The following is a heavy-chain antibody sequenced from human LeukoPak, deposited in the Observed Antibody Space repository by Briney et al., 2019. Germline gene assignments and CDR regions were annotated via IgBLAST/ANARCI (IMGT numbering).Heavy chain of an antibody. V-gene: IGHV4-39*01. D-gene: IGHD3-22*01. CDR1: NASIISSSYY. J-gene: IGHJ4*02. Sequence: PSETLSLTCSVSNASIISSSYYWGWIRQPPGKGLEWIGSIYYRGRTYHNPSLKIRVTISADTSKNQFSLNLNSVTASDTAVYYCARQKILDDNYDSSGYYVDQWGQGSLVTVSS. CDR3: ARQKILDDNYDSSGYYVDQ. CDR2: IYYRGRT.